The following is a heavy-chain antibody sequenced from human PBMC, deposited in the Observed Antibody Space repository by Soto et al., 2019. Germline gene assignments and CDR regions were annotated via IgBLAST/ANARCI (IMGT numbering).Heavy chain of an antibody. V-gene: IGHV3-13*05. CDR2: ISAAGDP. CDR1: GFTFRNYD. J-gene: IGHJ6*02. Sequence: ESGGGLVHPGGSLRLSCEASGFTFRNYDMHWVRQGTGKGLEWVSGISAAGDPDYADSVEGRFTISRENAQNSFFLQMNSLRVGDTAVYYCARTDRDFYGLDVWGQGITVIVSS. CDR3: ARTDRDFYGLDV.